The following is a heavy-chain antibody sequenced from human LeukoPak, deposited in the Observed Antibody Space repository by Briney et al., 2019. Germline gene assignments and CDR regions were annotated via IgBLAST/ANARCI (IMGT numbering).Heavy chain of an antibody. V-gene: IGHV4-59*02. J-gene: IGHJ4*02. Sequence: SETLSLTCTISGGSVSDYYWSWIRQSPGKGLEWIGYIYHTGSTGYSPSLKSRVTISADTSQNQFSLKLSSVTAADTAVYYCASRELGNDYWGQGTLVTVSS. CDR3: ASRELGNDY. CDR1: GGSVSDYY. CDR2: IYHTGST. D-gene: IGHD7-27*01.